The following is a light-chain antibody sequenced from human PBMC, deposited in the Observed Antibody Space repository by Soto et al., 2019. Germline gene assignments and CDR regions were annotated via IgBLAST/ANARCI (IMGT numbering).Light chain of an antibody. CDR2: AAS. Sequence: EIVLTQFPGTLSLSPGERATLSCRASQSVGRNYVAWYQQTPGQAPRVIIYAASNRASGIPDRFSGSGSGADFTITISRLAHEYFAVYYCQQYGTSPWAFGQGTKVEIK. CDR3: QQYGTSPWA. V-gene: IGKV3-20*01. CDR1: QSVGRNY. J-gene: IGKJ1*01.